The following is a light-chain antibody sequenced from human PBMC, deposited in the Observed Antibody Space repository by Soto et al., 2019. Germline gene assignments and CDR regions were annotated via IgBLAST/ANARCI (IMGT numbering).Light chain of an antibody. J-gene: IGKJ2*01. CDR1: QDISSY. CDR3: QQSFGGPYT. CDR2: AAS. Sequence: DIQVTQSPSSLSASVGDRVTITCRASQDISSYLNWYQQNPGKAPKLLIYAASSLQSGVPSRFTGSGSGTEFTLTIINLQPEDFATYYCQQSFGGPYTFGQGTKLEI. V-gene: IGKV1-39*01.